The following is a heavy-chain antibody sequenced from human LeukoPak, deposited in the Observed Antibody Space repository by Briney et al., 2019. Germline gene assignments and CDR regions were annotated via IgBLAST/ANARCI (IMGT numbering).Heavy chain of an antibody. Sequence: PSETLSLTCTASGGSISSSSYYWGWIRQPPGKGLEWIGSIYHSGSTYYNPSLKSRVTIAVETSKNQFSLKLSSVTAADKAVYYCARDRGRSSSSASDYWGQGTLVTVSS. CDR3: ARDRGRSSSSASDY. D-gene: IGHD6-6*01. V-gene: IGHV4-39*07. CDR2: IYHSGST. J-gene: IGHJ4*02. CDR1: GGSISSSSYY.